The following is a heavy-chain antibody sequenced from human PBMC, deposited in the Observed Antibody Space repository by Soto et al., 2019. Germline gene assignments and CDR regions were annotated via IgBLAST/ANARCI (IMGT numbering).Heavy chain of an antibody. CDR2: IYYSGST. Sequence: PSETLSLTCTASGGCMSSYYWSWIRQPPGKGLEWIGYIYYSGSTNYNPSLKSRVTISVDTSKNQFSLKLSSVTAADTAVYYCARVVRGYGDLDYWGQGTLVTVSS. CDR1: GGCMSSYY. J-gene: IGHJ4*02. V-gene: IGHV4-59*01. D-gene: IGHD4-17*01. CDR3: ARVVRGYGDLDY.